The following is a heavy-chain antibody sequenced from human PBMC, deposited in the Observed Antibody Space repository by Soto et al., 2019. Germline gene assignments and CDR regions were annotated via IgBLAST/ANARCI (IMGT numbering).Heavy chain of an antibody. CDR2: ISWNSGSI. V-gene: IGHV3-9*01. Sequence: EVQLVESGGGLVQPGRSLRLSCAASGFTFDDYAMHWVRQAPGKGLEWVSGISWNSGSIGYADSVKGRFTISRDNAKNSLYLQMNSLRAEDTAVYYCAKDSKVTQHNWFDPWGQGTLVTVSS. D-gene: IGHD2-21*02. CDR1: GFTFDDYA. J-gene: IGHJ5*02. CDR3: AKDSKVTQHNWFDP.